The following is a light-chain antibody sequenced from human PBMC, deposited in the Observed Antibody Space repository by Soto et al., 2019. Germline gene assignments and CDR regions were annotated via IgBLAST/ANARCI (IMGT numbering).Light chain of an antibody. CDR1: SSDVGRHNY. CDR3: SSYPSSNTRV. J-gene: IGLJ1*01. CDR2: EVT. Sequence: QSALTQPASVSASTGQSITISCTGSSSDVGRHNYVSWYQQQPGKAPKLIIYEVTNRPSGVSNRFSGSKSVNTASLTISGLQAEDAADYYCSSYPSSNTRVFGTGTKLTV. V-gene: IGLV2-14*01.